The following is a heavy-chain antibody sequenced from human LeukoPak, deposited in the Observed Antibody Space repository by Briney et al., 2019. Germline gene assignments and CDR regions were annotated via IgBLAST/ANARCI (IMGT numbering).Heavy chain of an antibody. CDR2: ISSSDSII. CDR3: TTVLSGWTDYYYYYYMDV. D-gene: IGHD6-19*01. V-gene: IGHV3-48*03. Sequence: GGSLRLSCAASGFAFSSYEMNWVRQAPGKGLEWVSYISSSDSIIYYADSVKGRFTISRDNAKNSLYLQMNSLKTEDTAVYYCTTVLSGWTDYYYYYYMDVWGKGTTVTVSS. CDR1: GFAFSSYE. J-gene: IGHJ6*03.